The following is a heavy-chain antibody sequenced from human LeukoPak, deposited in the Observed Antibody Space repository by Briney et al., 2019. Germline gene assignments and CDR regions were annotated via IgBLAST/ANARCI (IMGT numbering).Heavy chain of an antibody. CDR2: ISSSGRTI. CDR1: GFAFSSYE. J-gene: IGHJ4*02. CDR3: ASVLGDYYDSSGRPDY. Sequence: GGSLRLSCAASGFAFSSYEMNWVRQAPGKGLEWVSYISSSGRTIYYADSVKGRFTISRNNAKNSLYLQMNSLRAEDTAVYYCASVLGDYYDSSGRPDYWGQGTLVTVSS. D-gene: IGHD3-22*01. V-gene: IGHV3-48*03.